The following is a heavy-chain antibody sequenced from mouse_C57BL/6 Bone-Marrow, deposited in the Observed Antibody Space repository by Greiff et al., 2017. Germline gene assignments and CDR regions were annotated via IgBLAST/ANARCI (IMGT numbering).Heavy chain of an antibody. CDR3: ASLGPDYHYCDY. V-gene: IGHV1-64*01. Sequence: QVQLKQPGAELVKPGASVKLSCQASGYTFTSYWMHWVKQRPGQGLEWIGMIHPNSGSTNYNEKFKSKATLTVDKSSITAYMQLSSLTSEDSAVYYCASLGPDYHYCDYWLQGTTLTVSS. J-gene: IGHJ2*01. CDR2: IHPNSGST. CDR1: GYTFTSYW. D-gene: IGHD4-1*01.